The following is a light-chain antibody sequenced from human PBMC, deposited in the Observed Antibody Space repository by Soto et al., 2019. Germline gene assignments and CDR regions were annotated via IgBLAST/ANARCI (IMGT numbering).Light chain of an antibody. Sequence: EIVLTQSPGTLSLSPGERATLSCRASQSVSSNYLAWYQQKPGQAPTLLIYGASSRATGIPDRFSGSGSGTDFTLIISRLEPEDFAVYYCQLYGSSPLTFGGGTKVDIK. CDR3: QLYGSSPLT. CDR2: GAS. V-gene: IGKV3-20*01. CDR1: QSVSSNY. J-gene: IGKJ4*01.